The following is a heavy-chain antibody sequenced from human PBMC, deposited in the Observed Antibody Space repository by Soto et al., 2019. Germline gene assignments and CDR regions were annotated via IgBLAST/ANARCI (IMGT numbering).Heavy chain of an antibody. CDR1: GFTFSSYA. CDR3: AKDDIVVVPAAIRGVDWFDP. V-gene: IGHV3-23*01. D-gene: IGHD2-2*02. CDR2: ISGSGGST. Sequence: EVQLLESGGGLVQPGGSLRLSCAASGFTFSSYAMSWVRQAPGKGLEWVSAISGSGGSTYYADSVKGRFTISRDNSKNTLYLQMNSLRAEDTAVYYCAKDDIVVVPAAIRGVDWFDPWGQGTLVTVSS. J-gene: IGHJ5*02.